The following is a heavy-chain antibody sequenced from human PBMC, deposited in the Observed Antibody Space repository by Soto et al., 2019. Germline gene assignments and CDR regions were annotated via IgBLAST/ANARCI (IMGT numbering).Heavy chain of an antibody. Sequence: ASVKVSCKASEYTFTSYTMHWVRQAPGQRLEWMGWINGGNGNTKYSQKFQGRVTITRDTSASTAYMELSSLRSDDTAVYYCARELQGLYYFDYWGQGTLVTVSA. CDR1: EYTFTSYT. J-gene: IGHJ4*02. CDR2: INGGNGNT. CDR3: ARELQGLYYFDY. V-gene: IGHV1-3*01. D-gene: IGHD4-4*01.